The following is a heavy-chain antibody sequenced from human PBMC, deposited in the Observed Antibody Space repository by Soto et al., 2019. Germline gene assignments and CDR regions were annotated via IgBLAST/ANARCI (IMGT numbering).Heavy chain of an antibody. D-gene: IGHD3-3*01. CDR2: FDPEDGET. J-gene: IGHJ6*02. CDR1: GYTLTELS. CDR3: AKRSGYYRDYYGMDV. V-gene: IGHV1-24*01. Sequence: GASVRVSCKVSGYTLTELSMHWVRQAPGKGLEWMGGFDPEDGETIYAQKFQGRVTMTEDTSTDTAYMELSSLRSEDTAVYYCAKRSGYYRDYYGMDVWGQGTTVTVSS.